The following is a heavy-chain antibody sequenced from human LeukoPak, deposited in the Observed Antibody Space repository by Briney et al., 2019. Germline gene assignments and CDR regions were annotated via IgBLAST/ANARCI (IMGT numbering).Heavy chain of an antibody. V-gene: IGHV3-11*04. D-gene: IGHD3-22*01. CDR1: VFNFDDYY. CDR3: ARAGISGYFYPNEYFNH. Sequence: GGSLRLSCVGSVFNFDDYYMSWIRQAPGKGLEWVSYISSSSGSMYYLDSVKGRFTISRDNAKNSLYLQMNSLQVEDSAVYFCARAGISGYFYPNEYFNHWGPGTRVVVSS. CDR2: ISSSSGSM. J-gene: IGHJ1*01.